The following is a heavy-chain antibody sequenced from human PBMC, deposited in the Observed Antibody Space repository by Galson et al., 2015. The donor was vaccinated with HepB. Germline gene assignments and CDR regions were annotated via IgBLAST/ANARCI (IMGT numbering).Heavy chain of an antibody. CDR1: GYTFTSYG. CDR2: ISAYNGNT. Sequence: SVKVSCKASGYTFTSYGISWVRQAPGQGLEWMGWISAYNGNTNYAQKLQGRVTMTTDTSASTAYMELRSLRSDDTAVYYCARDSGLMATIVGFDYWGQGTLVTVSS. D-gene: IGHD5-24*01. CDR3: ARDSGLMATIVGFDY. V-gene: IGHV1-18*04. J-gene: IGHJ4*02.